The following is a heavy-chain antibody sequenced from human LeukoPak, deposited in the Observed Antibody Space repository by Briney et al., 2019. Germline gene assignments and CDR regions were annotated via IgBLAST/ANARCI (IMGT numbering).Heavy chain of an antibody. J-gene: IGHJ4*02. Sequence: GRSLRLSCATSGFTFSRYGMHWVRQAPGKGLEWVAVISYDGSNEYYADSVKGRFTISRDSSRNTLYLQMNSLRADDTAVYYCAKDWRGGYPAYLAYGGQGTLVTAS. V-gene: IGHV3-30*18. D-gene: IGHD6-19*01. CDR3: AKDWRGGYPAYLAY. CDR1: GFTFSRYG. CDR2: ISYDGSNE.